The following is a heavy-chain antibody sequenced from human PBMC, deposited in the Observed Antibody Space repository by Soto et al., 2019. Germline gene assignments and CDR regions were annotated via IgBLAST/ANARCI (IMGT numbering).Heavy chain of an antibody. V-gene: IGHV4-39*02. CDR1: GGSISSRGYS. D-gene: IGHD3-10*01. CDR2: IYYSGST. CDR3: AGLEGGASGSFPF. Sequence: PSETLSLTCTVSGGSISSRGYSWGWIRQPPGMGLEWIGNIYYSGSTYYNPSLKSRVTISVDTAKNHFSLKVSSVTAADTVFFYCAGLEGGASGSFPFWGKGSLVTVTS. J-gene: IGHJ3*01.